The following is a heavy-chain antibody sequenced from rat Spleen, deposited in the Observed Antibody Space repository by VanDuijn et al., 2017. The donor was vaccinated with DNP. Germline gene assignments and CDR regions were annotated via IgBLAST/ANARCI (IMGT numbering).Heavy chain of an antibody. CDR1: GFIFSNYW. V-gene: IGHV5-31*01. Sequence: EVQLVESGGGPVQPGRSLKLSCVASGFIFSNYWMTWIRQAPGKGLEWVASISNTGDNTYYSDSVRGRFSLSRDNAKSTLYLQMDSLRSEDTATYYCATASNSGFTYWGQGTLVTVSS. CDR2: ISNTGDNT. J-gene: IGHJ3*01. CDR3: ATASNSGFTY. D-gene: IGHD3-6*01.